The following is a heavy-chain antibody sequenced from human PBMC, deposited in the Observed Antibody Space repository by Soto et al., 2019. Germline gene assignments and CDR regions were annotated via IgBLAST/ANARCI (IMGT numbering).Heavy chain of an antibody. CDR3: ARGRPITIFVVVIPDPGMDV. D-gene: IGHD3-3*01. CDR2: MNPNSGNT. Sequence: QVQLVQSGAEVKKPGASVKVSCKASGYTFTSYDINWVRQATGQGLEWMGWMNPNSGNTGYAQKFQGRVTMTRNTSISTAYMELSSLRSEDTAVYYCARGRPITIFVVVIPDPGMDVWGQGTTVTVSS. J-gene: IGHJ6*02. V-gene: IGHV1-8*01. CDR1: GYTFTSYD.